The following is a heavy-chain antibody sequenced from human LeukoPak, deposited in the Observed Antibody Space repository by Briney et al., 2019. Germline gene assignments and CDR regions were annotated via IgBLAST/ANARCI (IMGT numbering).Heavy chain of an antibody. Sequence: SETLSLTCAVYGGSFSGYYWRWIRQLPGKGLEWIGEINHSGSTNYNPSLKSRVTISVDTSKNQFSLKLSSVTAADTAVYYCAGGGDYTDYWGQGTLVTVSS. J-gene: IGHJ4*02. CDR1: GGSFSGYY. V-gene: IGHV4-34*01. CDR2: INHSGST. CDR3: AGGGDYTDY. D-gene: IGHD4-17*01.